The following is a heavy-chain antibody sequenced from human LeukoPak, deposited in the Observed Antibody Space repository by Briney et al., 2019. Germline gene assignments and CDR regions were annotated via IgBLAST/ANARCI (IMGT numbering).Heavy chain of an antibody. V-gene: IGHV1-58*02. CDR1: GFTFTNSA. CDR2: IVVGSGNT. J-gene: IGHJ4*02. CDR3: AAAPQSSSSWYDFDY. D-gene: IGHD6-13*01. Sequence: ASVKVSCKASGFTFTNSAMQWVRQARGQRLEWIGWIVVGSGNTNYAQKFQERVTITRDMSTSTAYMELSSLRSEDTAVSYCAAAPQSSSSWYDFDYWGQGTLVTVSS.